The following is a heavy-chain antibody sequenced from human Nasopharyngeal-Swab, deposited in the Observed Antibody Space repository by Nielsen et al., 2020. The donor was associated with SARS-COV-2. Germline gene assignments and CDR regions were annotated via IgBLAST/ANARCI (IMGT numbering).Heavy chain of an antibody. Sequence: WIRQPPGKGLEWVAFIAHDASNEYYGDSVKGRFSISRDSSKNTLYLQMDSLRGEDTAVYYCARDAPAHYGAFYWGRGTVVTVSS. CDR3: ARDAPAHYGAFY. V-gene: IGHV3-30*03. J-gene: IGHJ4*02. CDR2: IAHDASNE. D-gene: IGHD4-17*01.